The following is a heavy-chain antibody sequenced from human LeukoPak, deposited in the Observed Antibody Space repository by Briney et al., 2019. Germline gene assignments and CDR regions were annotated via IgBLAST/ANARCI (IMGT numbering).Heavy chain of an antibody. CDR3: ASRGHVGSGTYSPYDY. CDR2: IKQDGNEK. Sequence: GGSLRLSCAASGFTFSRYWMSWVRQAPGKGLEWVANIKQDGNEKYYVDSVKGRFTISRDNSRNTVYLQMTSLRAEDTAVYYCASRGHVGSGTYSPYDYSGQGTLVTVSS. J-gene: IGHJ4*02. V-gene: IGHV3-7*03. D-gene: IGHD3-10*01. CDR1: GFTFSRYW.